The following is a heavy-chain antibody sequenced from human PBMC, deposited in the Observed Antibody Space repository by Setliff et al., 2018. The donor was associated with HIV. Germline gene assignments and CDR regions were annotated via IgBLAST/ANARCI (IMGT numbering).Heavy chain of an antibody. CDR3: AREGSFVPAAPLGNGNRILDF. D-gene: IGHD2-2*01. J-gene: IGHJ4*02. V-gene: IGHV1-46*01. Sequence: ASVKVSCKASGYTFTNYSMHWVRQAPGQGLEWMGIINPSGGSTSHAQKFQGRVNMTRDTSTSTVHMEVSSLRSEDTAVYYCAREGSFVPAAPLGNGNRILDFWGQGTLVTVSS. CDR1: GYTFTNYS. CDR2: INPSGGST.